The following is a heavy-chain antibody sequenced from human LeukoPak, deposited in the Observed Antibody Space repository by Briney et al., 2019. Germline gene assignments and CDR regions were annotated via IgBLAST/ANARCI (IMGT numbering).Heavy chain of an antibody. Sequence: ASVKVFCKASGGTFSSYAISWVRQAPGQGLEWMGWINAGNGNTKYSQKFQGRVSITRDSSACTAYMELSSLRSEDTAVYYCAIGAAGNGYWGQGTLVTVSS. CDR3: AIGAAGNGY. V-gene: IGHV1-3*01. CDR2: INAGNGNT. CDR1: GGTFSSYA. D-gene: IGHD6-13*01. J-gene: IGHJ4*02.